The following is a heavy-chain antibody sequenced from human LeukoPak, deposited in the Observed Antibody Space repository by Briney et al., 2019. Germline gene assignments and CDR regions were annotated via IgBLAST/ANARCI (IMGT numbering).Heavy chain of an antibody. D-gene: IGHD3-10*01. CDR2: ISPNNGGT. CDR3: ARVAGLFTMLRGVIN. CDR1: GYTFTDYY. Sequence: GASVKVSCKASGYTFTDYYIHWVRQAPGQELEWMGRISPNNGGTNYAEKFQGRVTITSDPSISTAYMELSRLTSDDTAVFYCARVAGLFTMLRGVINWGQGALVTVSS. V-gene: IGHV1-2*06. J-gene: IGHJ4*02.